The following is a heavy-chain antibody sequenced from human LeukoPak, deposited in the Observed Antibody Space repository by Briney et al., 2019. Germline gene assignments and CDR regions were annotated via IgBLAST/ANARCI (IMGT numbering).Heavy chain of an antibody. V-gene: IGHV4-4*07. CDR2: IFTGGFI. D-gene: IGHD6-13*01. J-gene: IGHJ3*02. Sequence: SETLSLTCSVSGDSISRYYWNWIRQPAGRGLEWIGRIFTGGFINYNPSLSSRVTVSLDTSKNQVSLKLTSVTAADTAVYYCARHSMLSSTYFGVSNIWGQGTTVTVSS. CDR3: ARHSMLSSTYFGVSNI. CDR1: GDSISRYY.